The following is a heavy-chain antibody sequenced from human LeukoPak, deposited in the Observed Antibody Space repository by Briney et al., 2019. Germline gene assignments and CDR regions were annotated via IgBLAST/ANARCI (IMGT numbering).Heavy chain of an antibody. CDR1: GYTFTGYY. CDR2: ISPNSGAT. J-gene: IGHJ4*02. Sequence: GASLKVSCKASGYTFTGYYMHWVRQAPGQGLEWMGWISPNSGATNYAQKFQGRVTMTRDTSISTVYMELSRLRSDDTAVYYCARDGGQGPYRQEFGYWGQGTLVTVSP. D-gene: IGHD1-26*01. CDR3: ARDGGQGPYRQEFGY. V-gene: IGHV1-2*02.